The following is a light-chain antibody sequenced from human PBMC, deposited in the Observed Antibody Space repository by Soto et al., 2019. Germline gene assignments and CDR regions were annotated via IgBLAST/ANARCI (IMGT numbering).Light chain of an antibody. CDR3: QQYKSYPWT. Sequence: DIQMTQSPSTLSASVGERVTITCRASQSINSWLAWLQQKPGKAPKLLIYKASSLESGVPSRFSGSGSGTAFNLTISSLQPDDFATYNCQQYKSYPWTFGQGTKVEIK. CDR2: KAS. V-gene: IGKV1-5*03. CDR1: QSINSW. J-gene: IGKJ1*01.